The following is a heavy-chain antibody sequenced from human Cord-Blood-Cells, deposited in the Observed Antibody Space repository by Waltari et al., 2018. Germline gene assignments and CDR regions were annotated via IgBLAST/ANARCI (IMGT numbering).Heavy chain of an antibody. J-gene: IGHJ4*02. CDR3: ANTIYGDYDY. CDR1: GFTFSSYA. CDR2: ISGSGGST. Sequence: EVQLLESGGGLVQPGGSLRLSCAASGFTFSSYAMSWVRQAPGKGLEGVSVISGSGGSTYYADSVKGRFTISRDNSKNTLYLQMNSLRAEDTAVYYCANTIYGDYDYWGQGTLVTVSS. D-gene: IGHD4-17*01. V-gene: IGHV3-23*01.